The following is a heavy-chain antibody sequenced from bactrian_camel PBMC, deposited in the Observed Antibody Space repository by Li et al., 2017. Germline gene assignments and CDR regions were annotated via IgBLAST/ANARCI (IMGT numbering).Heavy chain of an antibody. V-gene: IGHV3S53*01. D-gene: IGHD6*01. CDR2: IRSDDTT. J-gene: IGHJ4*01. CDR1: GFIFAATE. Sequence: VQLVESGGGLVQPGGSLRLSCTASGFIFAATEMKWYRQSSKAKCELVSRIRSDDTTYYADSVKDRFTISRDNTRNTVYLQMNSLKPEDTGVYYCAPDPPGSNCSIQGTQVTVS.